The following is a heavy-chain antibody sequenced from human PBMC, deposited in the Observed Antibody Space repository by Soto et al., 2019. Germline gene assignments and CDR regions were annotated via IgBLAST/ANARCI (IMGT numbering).Heavy chain of an antibody. CDR2: IYYSGST. D-gene: IGHD1-1*01. CDR1: CGSISSYY. J-gene: IGHJ5*02. CDR3: ASESNWNWFDP. Sequence: SETLSLTCTVSCGSISSYYWSWIRQPPGKGLEWIGYIYYSGSTNYNPSLKSRVTISVDTSKNQFSLKLSSVTAADTAVYYCASESNWNWFDPWGQGTLVTVSS. V-gene: IGHV4-59*01.